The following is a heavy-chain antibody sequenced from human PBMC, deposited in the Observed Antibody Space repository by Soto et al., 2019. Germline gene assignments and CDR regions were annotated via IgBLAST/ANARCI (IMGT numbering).Heavy chain of an antibody. J-gene: IGHJ6*02. Sequence: EVQLVESGGGLVQPGGSLRLSCVVSGFTFSSYWMHWVRQAPGEGLVWVSRINNEGSATSYADSVKGRFTISRDIAKNTLHLQMTSLRAEDTGVYYCARGGYGDQGDYYGMDVWGHGTTVTVAS. D-gene: IGHD4-17*01. CDR1: GFTFSSYW. CDR3: ARGGYGDQGDYYGMDV. V-gene: IGHV3-74*01. CDR2: INNEGSAT.